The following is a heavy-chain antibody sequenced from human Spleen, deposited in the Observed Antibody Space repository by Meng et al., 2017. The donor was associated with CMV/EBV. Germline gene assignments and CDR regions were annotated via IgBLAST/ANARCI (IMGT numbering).Heavy chain of an antibody. D-gene: IGHD1-20*01. J-gene: IGHJ6*02. CDR3: ARDLVLTGTRHDYYGMDV. Sequence: FSSCAMHWFRQAPGQGLEWMVVISYDGSNKYYADSVKGRFTISRDNSKNTLYLQMNSLRAEDTAVYYCARDLVLTGTRHDYYGMDVWGQGTTVTVSS. CDR2: ISYDGSNK. CDR1: FSSCA. V-gene: IGHV3-30-3*01.